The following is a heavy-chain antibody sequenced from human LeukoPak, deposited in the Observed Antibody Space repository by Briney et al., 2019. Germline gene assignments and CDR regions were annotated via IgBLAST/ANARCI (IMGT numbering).Heavy chain of an antibody. Sequence: GGSLRLSCAASGFTFSSYAMHWVRQAPGKGLEWVAVISYDGSNKYYADSVKGRFTISRDNSKNTLYLQMNSLRAEDTAVYYCARERYYYDSSGYTIDYWGQGTLVTVSS. J-gene: IGHJ4*02. V-gene: IGHV3-30-3*01. D-gene: IGHD3-22*01. CDR1: GFTFSSYA. CDR3: ARERYYYDSSGYTIDY. CDR2: ISYDGSNK.